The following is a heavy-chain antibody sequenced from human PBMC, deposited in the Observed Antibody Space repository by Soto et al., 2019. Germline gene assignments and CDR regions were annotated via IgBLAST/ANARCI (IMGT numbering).Heavy chain of an antibody. D-gene: IGHD6-13*01. V-gene: IGHV3-23*01. CDR2: ISGSGGST. J-gene: IGHJ4*02. CDR1: GFTFSTYA. CDR3: AGPNGSSSWYWVDY. Sequence: RGSLRLSCAASGFTFSTYALRSVRQAPGKGLEWVSAISGSGGSTYYADSVKGRFTISRDNSKNTLYLQMNSLRAEDTAVYYCAGPNGSSSWYWVDYWGQGSLVTASS.